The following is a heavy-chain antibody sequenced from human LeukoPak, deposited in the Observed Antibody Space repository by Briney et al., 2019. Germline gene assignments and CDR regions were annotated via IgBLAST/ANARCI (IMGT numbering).Heavy chain of an antibody. CDR1: GFTFDDYA. Sequence: GGSLRLSCAASGFTFDDYAMHRVRQAPGKGLEWVSLISGDGGSAYSADSVKGRFTISRDNSKNSLYLQMNSLRTEDTAFFFRAKDGIRDFDWLSRGYYYYGMDVWGQGTTVTVSS. V-gene: IGHV3-43*02. J-gene: IGHJ6*02. CDR3: AKDGIRDFDWLSRGYYYYGMDV. CDR2: ISGDGGSA. D-gene: IGHD3-9*01.